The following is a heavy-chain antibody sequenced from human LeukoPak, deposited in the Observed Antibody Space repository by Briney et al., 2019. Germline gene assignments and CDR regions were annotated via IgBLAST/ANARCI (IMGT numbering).Heavy chain of an antibody. Sequence: ASGKVSCKASGYTFTSYGINWVRQAPGQGLEWMGWISAYNGNTNYAQKLQVRVTMTTDTSTSTAYMELRSLRSDDTAVYYCARAGSVSHWFDPWGQGTLVTVSS. V-gene: IGHV1-18*01. J-gene: IGHJ5*02. CDR2: ISAYNGNT. CDR3: ARAGSVSHWFDP. CDR1: GYTFTSYG. D-gene: IGHD5/OR15-5a*01.